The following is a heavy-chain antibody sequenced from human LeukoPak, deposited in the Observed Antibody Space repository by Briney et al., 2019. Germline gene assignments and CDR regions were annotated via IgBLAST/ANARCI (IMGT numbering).Heavy chain of an antibody. D-gene: IGHD4-17*01. CDR3: ARDRGPLFTDYGDYYYGMDV. J-gene: IGHJ6*02. Sequence: ASVKVSCKASGYTFTSYGISWVRQAPGQGLEWMGWISAYNGNTNYAQKLQGRVTMTRDTSTSTVYMELSSLRSEDTAVYYCARDRGPLFTDYGDYYYGMDVWGQGTTVTVSS. CDR1: GYTFTSYG. V-gene: IGHV1-18*01. CDR2: ISAYNGNT.